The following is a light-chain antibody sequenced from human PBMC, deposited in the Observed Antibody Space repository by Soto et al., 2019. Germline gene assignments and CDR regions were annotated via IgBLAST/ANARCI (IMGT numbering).Light chain of an antibody. V-gene: IGLV2-8*01. CDR1: SSDFGASNY. CDR3: TSYADRSYV. Sequence: QSALTQPPSASGSPGQSVTISCTGTSSDFGASNYVSWYQHHPGKAPKLMIYEVYKRPSGVPDRFSGSKSGNTASLTVSGLQAEDEADYYCTSYADRSYVFGTGTKLTVL. CDR2: EVY. J-gene: IGLJ1*01.